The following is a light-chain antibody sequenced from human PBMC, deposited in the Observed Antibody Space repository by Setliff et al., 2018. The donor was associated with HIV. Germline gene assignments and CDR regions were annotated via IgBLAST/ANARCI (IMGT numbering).Light chain of an antibody. J-gene: IGLJ1*01. CDR3: SSYINNNAPEV. CDR1: STAIADYNY. Sequence: QSVLTQPASVSGSPGQSITISCTATTSTAIADYNYLSWYQQHPGKAPKLLIFDVNSRPSGVSSRFYGSRSGNTASLTISDLQPEDEADYFCSSYINNNAPEVFGTGTKGTVL. V-gene: IGLV2-14*03. CDR2: DVN.